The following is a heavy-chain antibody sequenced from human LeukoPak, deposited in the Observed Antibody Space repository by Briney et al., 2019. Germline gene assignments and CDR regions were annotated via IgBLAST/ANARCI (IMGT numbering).Heavy chain of an antibody. J-gene: IGHJ4*02. CDR1: GGSFSGYY. CDR3: ARVPEPNSSSWYGLIDY. D-gene: IGHD6-13*01. CDR2: INHSGST. Sequence: PSETLSLTCAVYGGSFSGYYWSWIRQPPGKGLEWIGEINHSGSTNYNPSLKSRVTISVDTSKNRFSLKLSSVTAADTAVYYCARVPEPNSSSWYGLIDYWGQGTLVTVSS. V-gene: IGHV4-34*01.